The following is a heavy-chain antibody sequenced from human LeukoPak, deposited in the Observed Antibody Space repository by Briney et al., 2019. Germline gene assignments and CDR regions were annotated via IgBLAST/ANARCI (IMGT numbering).Heavy chain of an antibody. CDR2: INPNTGGI. CDR1: LYILLRKS. Sequence: GASVNVSLRSCLYILLRKSLDSLGQAPGQGLEWMGWINPNTGGIYSSQRFQGRLTMTRDTSTSTLYMDVSRLTSDDPAVYFCARAFQYYYKTNCYSPEALDIWGQGTMVTVSS. V-gene: IGHV1-2*02. CDR3: ARAFQYYYKTNCYSPEALDI. J-gene: IGHJ3*02. D-gene: IGHD2/OR15-2a*01.